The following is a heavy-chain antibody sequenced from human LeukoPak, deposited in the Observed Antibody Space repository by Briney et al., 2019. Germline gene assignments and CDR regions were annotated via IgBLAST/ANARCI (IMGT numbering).Heavy chain of an antibody. V-gene: IGHV1-18*04. CDR2: ISAYNGNT. CDR1: GYTFTSYG. J-gene: IGHJ6*04. Sequence: ASVKVSCKASGYTFTSYGISWVRQAPGQGLEWMGWISAYNGNTNYAQKLQGRVTMTTDTFTSTAYTELRSLRSDDTAVYYCARAPYCSGGSCYSGYYYYGMDVWGKGTTVTVSS. CDR3: ARAPYCSGGSCYSGYYYYGMDV. D-gene: IGHD2-15*01.